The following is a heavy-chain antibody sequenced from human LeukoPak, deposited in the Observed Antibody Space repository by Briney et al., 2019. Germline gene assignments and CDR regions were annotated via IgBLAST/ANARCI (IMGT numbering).Heavy chain of an antibody. CDR1: GYTITNYF. CDR2: INPSGGST. J-gene: IGHJ4*02. Sequence: ASVKVCCKASGYTITNYFMHWVRQAPGQGLELMGIINPSGGSTSYAQKFQGRVTMTRDTSTSTVHMELSSLRSEDTAVYYCAREAAAGPFDYWGQGTLVTVSS. CDR3: AREAAAGPFDY. D-gene: IGHD6-13*01. V-gene: IGHV1-46*01.